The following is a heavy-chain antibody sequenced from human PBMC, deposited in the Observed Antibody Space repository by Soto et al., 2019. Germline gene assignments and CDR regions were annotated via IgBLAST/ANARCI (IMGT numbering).Heavy chain of an antibody. V-gene: IGHV3-53*01. J-gene: IGHJ4*02. CDR2: IYSGGNT. Sequence: EVQLVESGGGLIQPGGSLRLSCEASGFTVSSNYMTWVRQAPGKGLEWVSAIYSGGNTYYADSVKGRFTISRDNSKNTLYLQMNSLRADDTAVYYCAKARSTVAGLFDSWGQGTLVTVSS. D-gene: IGHD6-13*01. CDR3: AKARSTVAGLFDS. CDR1: GFTVSSNY.